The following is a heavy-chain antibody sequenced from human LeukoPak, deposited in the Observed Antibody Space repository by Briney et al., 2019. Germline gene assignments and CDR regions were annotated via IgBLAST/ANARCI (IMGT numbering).Heavy chain of an antibody. J-gene: IGHJ6*04. CDR1: GGSISSYY. CDR2: IYYSGST. CDR3: ARDRGPPYYYYGMDV. Sequence: SETLSLTCTVSGGSISSYYWSWIRQPPGKGLEWIGYIYYSGSTNYNPSLKSRVTISVDTSKNQFSLKLSSVTAADTAVYYCARDRGPPYYYYGMDVWGKGTTVTVSS. V-gene: IGHV4-59*01.